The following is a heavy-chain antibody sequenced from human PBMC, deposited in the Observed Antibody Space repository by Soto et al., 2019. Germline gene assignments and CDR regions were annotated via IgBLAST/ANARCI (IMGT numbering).Heavy chain of an antibody. CDR2: ISAYNGNT. CDR1: GYTFTSYG. Sequence: GASVKVSCKASGYTFTSYGISWVRQAPGQGLEWMGWISAYNGNTNYAQKLQGRVTMTTDTSTSTAYMELRILRSDDTAVYYCARESPAYYGGSNWFDPWGQGTLVTVSS. CDR3: ARESPAYYGGSNWFDP. V-gene: IGHV1-18*01. D-gene: IGHD4-17*01. J-gene: IGHJ5*02.